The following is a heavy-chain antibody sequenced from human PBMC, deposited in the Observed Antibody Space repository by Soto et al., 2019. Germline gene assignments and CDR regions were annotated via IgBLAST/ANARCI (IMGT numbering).Heavy chain of an antibody. CDR3: ARIYDFWSGVPGC. Sequence: ASVKVSYKASGYTFTSYDINWVRQATGQGLEWMGWMNPNSGNTGYAQKFQGRVTMTRNTSISTAYMELSSLRSEDTAVYYCARIYDFWSGVPGCWGQGTLVTVSS. CDR2: MNPNSGNT. J-gene: IGHJ4*02. CDR1: GYTFTSYD. V-gene: IGHV1-8*01. D-gene: IGHD3-3*01.